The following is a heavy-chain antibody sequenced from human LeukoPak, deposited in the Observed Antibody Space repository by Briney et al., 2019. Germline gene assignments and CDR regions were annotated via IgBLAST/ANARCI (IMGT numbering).Heavy chain of an antibody. CDR3: ARRNYGSESYSRLDY. V-gene: IGHV1-8*01. CDR1: EYTFTSYD. Sequence: ASVRVSCKTSEYTFTSYDINWVRQATGQGLEWMGWMNPKSGNTGYAQKFQGRITMTSDTSISTAYMELSSLRSEDTAVYYCARRNYGSESYSRLDYWGQGSLVTVSS. CDR2: MNPKSGNT. J-gene: IGHJ4*02. D-gene: IGHD3-10*01.